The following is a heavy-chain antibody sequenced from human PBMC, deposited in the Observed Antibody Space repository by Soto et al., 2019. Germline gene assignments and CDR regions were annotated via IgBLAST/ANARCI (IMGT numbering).Heavy chain of an antibody. J-gene: IGHJ6*02. Sequence: ASETLSLTCTVSGGSISSSSYYWGWIRQPPGKGLEWIGSIYYSGGTYYNPSLKSRVTISVDTSKNQCPLKLSSVTAADTAVYYCARQGIAVAGWYYYGMDVWGQGTTVTVSS. V-gene: IGHV4-39*01. CDR3: ARQGIAVAGWYYYGMDV. D-gene: IGHD6-19*01. CDR1: GGSISSSSYY. CDR2: IYYSGGT.